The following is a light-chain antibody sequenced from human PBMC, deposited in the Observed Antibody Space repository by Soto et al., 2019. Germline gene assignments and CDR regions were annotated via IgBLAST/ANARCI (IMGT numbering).Light chain of an antibody. V-gene: IGKV3-11*01. CDR2: DAS. J-gene: IGKJ1*01. CDR1: RSISSY. CDR3: QQYNIYWT. Sequence: VLTQAHATLSLSPGASGTLSGRASRSISSYLAWYQQKPGQAPSLLIYDASNRPTDIPARFSGSGSGTEFTLTINSLQPDDFASYYCQQYNIYWTFGQGTKVDIK.